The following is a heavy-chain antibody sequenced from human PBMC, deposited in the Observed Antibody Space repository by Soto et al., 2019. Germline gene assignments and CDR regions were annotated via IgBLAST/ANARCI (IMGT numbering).Heavy chain of an antibody. CDR3: ARLGSSGWYQGSYFDY. D-gene: IGHD6-19*01. CDR1: GGSITRNNHY. V-gene: IGHV4-39*01. CDR2: ILYSGST. Sequence: QLQLQESGPGLVKPSETLSLTCIVSGGSITRNNHYWGCIRQSPGKWLEWIGSILYSGSTNYNPSLKSRVTLSVETSKNQFSLKMSSVTAADTALYYCARLGSSGWYQGSYFDYWGQGTLVTVSS. J-gene: IGHJ4*02.